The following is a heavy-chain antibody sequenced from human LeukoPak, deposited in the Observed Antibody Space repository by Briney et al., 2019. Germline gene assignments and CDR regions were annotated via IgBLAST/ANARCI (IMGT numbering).Heavy chain of an antibody. Sequence: GSLRLSCAASGFTFSSYAMSWIRQPPGKGLEWIGYIYYSGSTNYNPSLKSRVTISVDTSKNQFSLKLSSVTAADAAVYYCARVSGGWNYFFDYWGQGTLVTVSS. CDR1: GFTFSSYA. V-gene: IGHV4-59*01. CDR3: ARVSGGWNYFFDY. J-gene: IGHJ4*02. D-gene: IGHD1-7*01. CDR2: IYYSGST.